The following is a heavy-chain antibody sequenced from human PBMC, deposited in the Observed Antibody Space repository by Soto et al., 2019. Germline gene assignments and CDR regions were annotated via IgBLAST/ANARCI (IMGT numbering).Heavy chain of an antibody. V-gene: IGHV3-21*02. J-gene: IGHJ5*02. CDR3: ARGLLASRPNWFDP. CDR1: GFTFSSYS. D-gene: IGHD2-21*01. Sequence: EVQLVESGGGLVKPGGSLRLSCAASGFTFSSYSMNWVRQAPGKGLEWVSSISTTSSNIYYADSLKGRFTISRDNAKNLLYLQRNSLRAEDTAVYYCARGLLASRPNWFDPWGQGTLVTVSS. CDR2: ISTTSSNI.